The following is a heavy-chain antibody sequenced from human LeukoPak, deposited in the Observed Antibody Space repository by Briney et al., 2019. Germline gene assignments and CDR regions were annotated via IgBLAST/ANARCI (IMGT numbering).Heavy chain of an antibody. CDR2: IYYSGST. V-gene: IGHV4-30-4*08. D-gene: IGHD4-11*01. CDR1: GGSISSGDYY. CDR3: ARAIGSNYGDYYYYYMDV. Sequence: ASETLSLTCTVSGGSISSGDYYWSWIRQPPGKGLEWIGYIYYSGSTYYNPSLKSRVTISVDTSKNQFSLKLSSVTAADTAVYYCARAIGSNYGDYYYYYMDVWGKGTTVTVSS. J-gene: IGHJ6*03.